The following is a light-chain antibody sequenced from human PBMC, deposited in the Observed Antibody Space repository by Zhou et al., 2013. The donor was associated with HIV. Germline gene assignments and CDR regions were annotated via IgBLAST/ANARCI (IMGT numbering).Light chain of an antibody. J-gene: IGKJ1*01. Sequence: DIQMTQSPSSLSASVGDRVTFTCRASQSISNYLNWYQQKPGKAPNLLIYAASNLQSGVPSRFSGGGSGTRFLLSPLSNLQPRRFCQLNYCQQTDSDPQTFGQGTKLEIK. CDR3: QQTDSDPQT. CDR1: QSISNY. V-gene: IGKV1-39*01. CDR2: AAS.